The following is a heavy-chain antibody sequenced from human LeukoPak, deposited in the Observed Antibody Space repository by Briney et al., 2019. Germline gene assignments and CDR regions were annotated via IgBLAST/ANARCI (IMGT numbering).Heavy chain of an antibody. J-gene: IGHJ4*02. Sequence: GGSLRLSCAASGFTFSSYPMSWVRQAPGKGLEWVLGISGSGGSTYYADSVKGRFTISRDNSKNTLYLQMNSLRAEDTAVYYCAKETVRWLQLAYWGQGTLVTVSS. CDR3: AKETVRWLQLAY. CDR1: GFTFSSYP. D-gene: IGHD5-24*01. CDR2: ISGSGGST. V-gene: IGHV3-23*01.